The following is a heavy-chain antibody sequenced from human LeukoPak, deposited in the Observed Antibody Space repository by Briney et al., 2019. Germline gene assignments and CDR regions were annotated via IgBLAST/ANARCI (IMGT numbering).Heavy chain of an antibody. D-gene: IGHD6-19*01. CDR1: GFTFSAYA. Sequence: GGSLRLSCAASGFTFSAYAMNWVRQAPGKGLEWVGYISPTGSTMFYAGSVKGRFTISRDNAKNSLFLQMNSLRGEDTAVYYCAKGHRSGWYTIDYWGQGTLVTVSS. CDR3: AKGHRSGWYTIDY. V-gene: IGHV3-48*04. CDR2: ISPTGSTM. J-gene: IGHJ4*02.